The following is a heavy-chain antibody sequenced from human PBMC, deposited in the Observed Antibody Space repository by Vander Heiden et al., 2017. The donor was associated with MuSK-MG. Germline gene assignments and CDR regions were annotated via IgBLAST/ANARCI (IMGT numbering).Heavy chain of an antibody. CDR3: ARGSAKRDAFDI. CDR1: GGSFSGYY. V-gene: IGHV4-34*01. CDR2: INHSGST. D-gene: IGHD6-25*01. J-gene: IGHJ3*02. Sequence: QVQLQQWGAGLLKPSETLSLTCAVYGGSFSGYYWSWIRQPPGKGLEWIGEINHSGSTNYISSLKSRVTISVDTSKNQFSLKLRSVTAADTAVYYCARGSAKRDAFDIWGQGTMVTLYS.